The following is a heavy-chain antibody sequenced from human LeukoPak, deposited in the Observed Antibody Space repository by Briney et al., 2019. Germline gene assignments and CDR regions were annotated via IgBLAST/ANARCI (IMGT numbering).Heavy chain of an antibody. D-gene: IGHD3-22*01. J-gene: IGHJ4*02. CDR1: GYTFTTYD. Sequence: GASVKVSCKASGYTFTTYDITWVRQAPGQGLEWMGWISRNNVDTNYAQKLQGRVTLTTDTSTSTAYTELRSLRSDDTAVYYCVRGGSSSGYDYWGQGTLVTVSS. CDR2: ISRNNVDT. V-gene: IGHV1-18*01. CDR3: VRGGSSSGYDY.